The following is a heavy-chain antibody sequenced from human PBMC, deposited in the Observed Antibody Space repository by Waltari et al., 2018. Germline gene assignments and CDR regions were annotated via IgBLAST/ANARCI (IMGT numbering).Heavy chain of an antibody. V-gene: IGHV1-18*01. CDR3: ARGGGPRTVVALTFDL. CDR2: ISPYNGNA. CDR1: GYTFTNLV. D-gene: IGHD3-22*01. J-gene: IGHJ4*02. Sequence: QVQLVKSGAEVKKPGASVTVSCKASGYTFTNLVFTWVRQAPGQGLEWMGWISPYNGNADYEQKLQGRVTMTTDTSTKTAFLELRSLRSDDTAVYYCARGGGPRTVVALTFDLWGQGTLVTVSS.